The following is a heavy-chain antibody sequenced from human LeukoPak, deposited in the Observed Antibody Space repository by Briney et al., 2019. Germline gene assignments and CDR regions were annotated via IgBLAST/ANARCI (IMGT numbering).Heavy chain of an antibody. J-gene: IGHJ4*02. CDR1: GFTFSSYG. CDR2: IWYDGSNK. Sequence: GGSLRLSCAASGFTFSSYGMHWVRQAPGKGLEWVAVIWYDGSNKYYADSVKGRFTISRDNSKNTLYLQMNSLRVEDTAVYYCASGLVATTYWGQGTLVTVSS. D-gene: IGHD5-12*01. CDR3: ASGLVATTY. V-gene: IGHV3-33*01.